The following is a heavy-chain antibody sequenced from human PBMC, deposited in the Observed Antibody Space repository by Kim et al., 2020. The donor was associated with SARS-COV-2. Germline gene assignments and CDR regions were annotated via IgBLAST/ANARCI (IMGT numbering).Heavy chain of an antibody. V-gene: IGHV1-69*04. D-gene: IGHD2-15*01. CDR3: ARFSGRPDYFAW. CDR2: IIPIVDVA. Sequence: SVKVSCKASGGTFSAFGISWVRQAPGQGLEWMGRIIPIVDVANYAQKFQGRITITADKSTATAYMELRSLRSEDTAVYYCARFSGRPDYFAWWGQGTLV. J-gene: IGHJ4*02. CDR1: GGTFSAFG.